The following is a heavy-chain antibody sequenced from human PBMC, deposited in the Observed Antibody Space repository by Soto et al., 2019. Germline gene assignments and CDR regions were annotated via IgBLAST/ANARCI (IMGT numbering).Heavy chain of an antibody. CDR3: ARDMVDVVVPAAILGYYYYGMGV. J-gene: IGHJ6*02. D-gene: IGHD2-2*02. CDR1: GYTFTSYY. CDR2: INPSGGST. V-gene: IGHV1-46*01. Sequence: GASVKVSCKASGYTFTSYYMHWVRQAPGQGLEWMGIINPSGGSTSYAQKFQGRVTMTRDTSTSTVYMELSSLRSEDTAVYYCARDMVDVVVPAAILGYYYYGMGVWGQGTTVTVSS.